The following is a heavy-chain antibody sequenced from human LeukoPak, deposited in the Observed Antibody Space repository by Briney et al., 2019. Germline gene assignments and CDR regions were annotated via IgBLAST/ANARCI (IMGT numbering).Heavy chain of an antibody. D-gene: IGHD5-12*01. Sequence: GGSLRLSCAASGFTFDEYAIHWVRQAPGEGLEWVCLISWDGGTTSYADSVKGRLTISRDNSNNSLYLQINRLTSEDTAFYYCAKDRHAYSGTSGFDYWGQGTLVIVSS. J-gene: IGHJ4*02. CDR3: AKDRHAYSGTSGFDY. V-gene: IGHV3-43*01. CDR1: GFTFDEYA. CDR2: ISWDGGTT.